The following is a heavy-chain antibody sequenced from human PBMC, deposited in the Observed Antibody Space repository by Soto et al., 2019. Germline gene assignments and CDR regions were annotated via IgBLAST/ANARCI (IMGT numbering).Heavy chain of an antibody. V-gene: IGHV4-4*07. J-gene: IGHJ4*02. CDR3: ARGKTYCSGGACYEHFDS. Sequence: QVQLQESGPGLVKPSETLSLTCTVSGGSISTYFWSWIRQPAGGGLEWIGEINHSGSTNDNPSLKSRVTISVDASKNQFSLKVNSVTAADTAMYYCARGKTYCSGGACYEHFDSWGQGTLVTVSS. CDR2: INHSGST. CDR1: GGSISTYF. D-gene: IGHD2-15*01.